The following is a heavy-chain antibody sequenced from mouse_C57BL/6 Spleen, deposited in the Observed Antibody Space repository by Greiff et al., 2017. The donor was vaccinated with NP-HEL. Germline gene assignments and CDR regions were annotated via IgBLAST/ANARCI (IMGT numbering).Heavy chain of an antibody. J-gene: IGHJ1*03. CDR1: GYTFPSYW. D-gene: IGHD2-1*01. Sequence: QVQLQQPGAELVKPGASVKLSCKASGYTFPSYWMQWVKQRPGQGLEWIGELDPSDSYTNYNQKFKGKATLTVDTSSSTAYMQLSSLTSEDSAVYYCASAYGNYVSFDVWGTGTTVTVSS. CDR3: ASAYGNYVSFDV. V-gene: IGHV1-50*01. CDR2: LDPSDSYT.